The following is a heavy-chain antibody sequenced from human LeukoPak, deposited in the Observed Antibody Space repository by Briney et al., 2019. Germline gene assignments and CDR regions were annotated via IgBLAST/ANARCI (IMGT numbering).Heavy chain of an antibody. Sequence: PGGSLRLSCAGSGFTFSTHPLHWVRQAPGQGLEWVATMSPDGRNTYYVDSVRGRFVISRDNSGSTLHLQMNSLRPEDTAVYYCARQGASPGYSHLFLDVWGKGTTVTVSS. CDR2: MSPDGRNT. D-gene: IGHD2-15*01. J-gene: IGHJ6*03. V-gene: IGHV3-30*01. CDR3: ARQGASPGYSHLFLDV. CDR1: GFTFSTHP.